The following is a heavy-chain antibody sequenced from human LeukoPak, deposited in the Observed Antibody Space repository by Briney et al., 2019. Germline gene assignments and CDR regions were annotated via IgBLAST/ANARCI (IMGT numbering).Heavy chain of an antibody. J-gene: IGHJ3*02. D-gene: IGHD3-22*01. CDR2: IDYSGST. CDR3: ARDRPGSDSSGYYYWDAFDI. CDR1: GGSISSYY. Sequence: SETLSLTCTVSGGSISSYYWSWIRQPPGKGLEWIGYIDYSGSTTYNPSLKSRVTISVDTSKNQFSLKLSSVTAADTAVYYCARDRPGSDSSGYYYWDAFDIWGQGTMVTVSS. V-gene: IGHV4-59*12.